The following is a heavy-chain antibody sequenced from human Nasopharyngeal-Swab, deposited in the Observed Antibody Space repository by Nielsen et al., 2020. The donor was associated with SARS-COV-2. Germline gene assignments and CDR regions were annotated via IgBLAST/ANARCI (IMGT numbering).Heavy chain of an antibody. CDR3: AKDRDSGDDSDDYYHYYGMDV. Sequence: GESLKISCAASGLTFRSYAISWVRQAPGKGLEWVSVISGSDHTTYYADSVKGRFTISRDNSKNTVNLQMNSLRVEDTAIYYCAKDRDSGDDSDDYYHYYGMDVWGQGTTVTVSS. D-gene: IGHD5-12*01. V-gene: IGHV3-23*01. J-gene: IGHJ6*02. CDR2: ISGSDHTT. CDR1: GLTFRSYA.